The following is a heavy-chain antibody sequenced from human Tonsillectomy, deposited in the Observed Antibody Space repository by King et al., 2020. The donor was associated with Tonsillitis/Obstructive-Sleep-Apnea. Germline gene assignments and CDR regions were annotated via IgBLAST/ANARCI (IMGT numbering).Heavy chain of an antibody. V-gene: IGHV3-30*04. CDR2: ISYDGSNK. J-gene: IGHJ4*02. CDR1: GFTFSNYT. D-gene: IGHD6-19*01. CDR3: AREIGSGGWHPHFDY. Sequence: VQLVESGGGVVQPGRSLRLSCAASGFTFSNYTMHWVRQAPGKGLEWVALISYDGSNKYYADSVKGRFTISRDNSKYTLCLQMNSLRAEDTAVYYCAREIGSGGWHPHFDYWGQGTLVTVSS.